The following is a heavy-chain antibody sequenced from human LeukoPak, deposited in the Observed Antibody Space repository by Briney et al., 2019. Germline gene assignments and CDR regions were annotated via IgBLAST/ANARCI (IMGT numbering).Heavy chain of an antibody. CDR3: ARSDTAMVKVFDY. CDR2: INPNSGGT. CDR1: GYTFTGYY. V-gene: IGHV1-2*06. D-gene: IGHD5-18*01. Sequence: ASVKVSCKASGYTFTGYYMHWLRQAPGQGLEWMGRINPNSGGTNYAQKFQGRVTMTRDTSISTAYMELSRLRSDDTAVYYCARSDTAMVKVFDYWGQGTLVTVSS. J-gene: IGHJ4*02.